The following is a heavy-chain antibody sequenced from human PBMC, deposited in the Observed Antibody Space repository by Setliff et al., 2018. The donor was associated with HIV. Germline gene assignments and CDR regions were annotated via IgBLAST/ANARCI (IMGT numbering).Heavy chain of an antibody. CDR1: GGSITTTNYY. CDR3: ARNSQKGIQPLLLAS. Sequence: PSETLSLTCTVSGGSITTTNYYWGWVRQSPGKGLEWIGVIYYRGSAYYNLSLQSRVTLSVDTSKNSFSLHLTSVTAADTAVYYCARNSQKGIQPLLLASWGPGTLVTVSS. J-gene: IGHJ4*02. D-gene: IGHD1-1*01. V-gene: IGHV4-39*07. CDR2: IYYRGSA.